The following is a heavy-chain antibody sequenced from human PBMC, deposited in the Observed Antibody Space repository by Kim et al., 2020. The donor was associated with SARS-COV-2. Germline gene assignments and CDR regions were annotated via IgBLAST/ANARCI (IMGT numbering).Heavy chain of an antibody. CDR3: ARYSGYYPYNWFDP. Sequence: ADSGKGRFTHSRDNAKNSQFLQMNSLRAEDTAVYYCARYSGYYPYNWFDPWGQGTLVTVSS. D-gene: IGHD3-22*01. J-gene: IGHJ5*02. V-gene: IGHV3-11*01.